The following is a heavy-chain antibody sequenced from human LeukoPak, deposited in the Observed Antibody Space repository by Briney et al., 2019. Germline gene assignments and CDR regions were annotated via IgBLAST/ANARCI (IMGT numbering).Heavy chain of an antibody. V-gene: IGHV4-34*01. CDR3: ASGGVGPRLQN. Sequence: SETLSLTCAVYGGSFSGYYWTWIRQPPGKGLEWIGEVNQRGGISYNPSLKSRVSISVDTSKNQFSLKLTSVTAADTAVYFCASGGVGPRLQNWGHGSLVTVSS. D-gene: IGHD2-8*01. CDR1: GGSFSGYY. J-gene: IGHJ4*01. CDR2: VNQRGGI.